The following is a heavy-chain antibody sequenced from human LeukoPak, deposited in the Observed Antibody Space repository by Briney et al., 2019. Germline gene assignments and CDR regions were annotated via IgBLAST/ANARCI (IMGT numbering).Heavy chain of an antibody. Sequence: GGSLRLSCAASGFTFSDYAINWVRQAPGKGLEWLSYFSRVPGTTYYADSVKGRFTISGDDAENSFYLEMNSLTDDDTAVYYCARDALAGQLVYWGPGTLVTVSS. J-gene: IGHJ4*02. CDR3: ARDALAGQLVY. D-gene: IGHD6-19*01. V-gene: IGHV3-48*02. CDR1: GFTFSDYA. CDR2: FSRVPGTT.